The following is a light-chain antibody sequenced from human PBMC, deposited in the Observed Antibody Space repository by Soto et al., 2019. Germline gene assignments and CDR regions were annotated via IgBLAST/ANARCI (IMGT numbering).Light chain of an antibody. J-gene: IGKJ1*01. V-gene: IGKV3-20*01. Sequence: EIVLTQSPGTLSLSPGERATLSCRASQSISSNYLAWYQQKPGQAPRLLIYCASNRATGIPDRFSGSESGTDFTLTISRLEPEDFAVYFCQQYAVSPWTFGQGTKVEIK. CDR3: QQYAVSPWT. CDR2: CAS. CDR1: QSISSNY.